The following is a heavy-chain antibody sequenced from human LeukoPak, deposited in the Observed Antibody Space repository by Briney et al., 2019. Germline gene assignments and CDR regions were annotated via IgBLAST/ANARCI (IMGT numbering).Heavy chain of an antibody. J-gene: IGHJ4*02. Sequence: ASVKVSCKASGYTFTGYYMYWVRQAPGQGLEWMGWINTNTGNPTYAQGFTGRFVFSLDTSVSTAYLQISSLKAEDTAVYYCARVKSSSSWYGDFDYWGQGTLVTVSS. V-gene: IGHV7-4-1*02. CDR1: GYTFTGYY. CDR3: ARVKSSSSWYGDFDY. CDR2: INTNTGNP. D-gene: IGHD6-13*01.